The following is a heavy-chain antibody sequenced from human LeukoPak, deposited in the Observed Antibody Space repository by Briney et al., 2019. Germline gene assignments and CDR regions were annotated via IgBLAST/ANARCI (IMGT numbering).Heavy chain of an antibody. CDR2: IGTASDT. CDR3: ARGPPRGKYYYMDV. D-gene: IGHD1-1*01. V-gene: IGHV3-13*01. CDR1: GFHFSCFE. Sequence: GGPLTLFCAASGFHFSCFEMHWVRQPTGQGLEWVSTIGTASDTYYPGSVEGRFTLSRDNAKNSLYLQMNSLTAGDTAVYYCARGPPRGKYYYMDVWGKGTTVTVSS. J-gene: IGHJ6*03.